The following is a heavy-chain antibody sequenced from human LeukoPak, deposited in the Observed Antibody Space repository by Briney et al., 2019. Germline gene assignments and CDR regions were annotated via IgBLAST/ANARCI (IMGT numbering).Heavy chain of an antibody. Sequence: SETLSLTCTVSGGSISSYYWSWIRQPPGKGLEWIGYIYYSGSTNYNPSLKSRVTISVDTSKNQFSLELSSVTAADTAVYYCARGDQPIGSGYIPPFDYWGQGTLVTVSS. D-gene: IGHD3-22*01. CDR1: GGSISSYY. J-gene: IGHJ4*02. CDR3: ARGDQPIGSGYIPPFDY. CDR2: IYYSGST. V-gene: IGHV4-59*01.